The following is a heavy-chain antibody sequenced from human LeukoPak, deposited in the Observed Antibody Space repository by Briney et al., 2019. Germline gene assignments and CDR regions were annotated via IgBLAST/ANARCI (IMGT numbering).Heavy chain of an antibody. D-gene: IGHD2-15*01. CDR3: ARDVAAIAGGYMDV. CDR2: ISDSGSSI. J-gene: IGHJ6*03. CDR1: GFTFSSYS. Sequence: GGSLRLSCAASGFTFSSYSMNWVRQAPGKRLEGFSSISDSGSSIFYADSVKGRFTISRDNAKNSLYLQMNSLRAEDTAVYYCARDVAAIAGGYMDVWGKGTTVTVSS. V-gene: IGHV3-21*01.